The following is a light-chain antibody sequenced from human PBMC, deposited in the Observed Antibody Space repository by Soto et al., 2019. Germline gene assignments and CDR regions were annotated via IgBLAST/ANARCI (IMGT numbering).Light chain of an antibody. Sequence: EIVLTQNPATLSLSPGERATLSCRASQNVANYLAWYQQKPGQAPRLLIFGASIRATGIPDRFSGSGSGTDFTLTIGRLEPEDFAVYHCQQYGSSPTTFGQGSKVDIK. CDR1: QNVANY. CDR3: QQYGSSPTT. V-gene: IGKV3-20*01. J-gene: IGKJ1*01. CDR2: GAS.